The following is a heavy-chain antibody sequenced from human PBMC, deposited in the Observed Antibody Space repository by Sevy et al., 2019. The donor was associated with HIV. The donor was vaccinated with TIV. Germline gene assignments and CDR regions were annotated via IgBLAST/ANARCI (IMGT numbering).Heavy chain of an antibody. CDR1: GYTFTFYD. V-gene: IGHV1-8*01. CDR3: ARGASLYSSSIIEYDY. D-gene: IGHD6-6*01. J-gene: IGHJ4*02. CDR2: MNPNSGNT. Sequence: ASVKVSCNASGYTFTFYDINWVRQATGQGLEWVGWMNPNSGNTGYAQKFQGRVTMTRNTSISTAYMELSSLRSEDTAVFYCARGASLYSSSIIEYDYWGQGTLVTVSS.